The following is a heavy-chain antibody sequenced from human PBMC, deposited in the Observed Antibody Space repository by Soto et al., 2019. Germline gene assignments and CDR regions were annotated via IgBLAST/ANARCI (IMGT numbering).Heavy chain of an antibody. CDR3: ARGIRKIQLWFPFDY. D-gene: IGHD5-18*01. Sequence: GGSLRLSCAASGFTFSSYAMHWVRQAPGKGLEWVAVISYDGSNKYYADSVKGRFTISRDNSKNTLYLQMNSLRAEDTAVYYCARGIRKIQLWFPFDYWGQGPLVTVSS. J-gene: IGHJ4*02. V-gene: IGHV3-30-3*01. CDR1: GFTFSSYA. CDR2: ISYDGSNK.